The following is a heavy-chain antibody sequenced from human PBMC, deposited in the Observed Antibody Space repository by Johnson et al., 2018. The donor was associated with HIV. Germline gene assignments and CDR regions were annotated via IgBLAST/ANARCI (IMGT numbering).Heavy chain of an antibody. Sequence: VQLVESGGGLVQPGRSLRLSCAASGFTVSSNYMSWVRQAPGKGLEWVANIKQDGSEKYYVDSVKGRFTISRDNAKNSLYLQMNSLRAEDTAVYYCARDFGYSSGWYRDDAFDIWGQGTMVTVSS. J-gene: IGHJ3*02. CDR3: ARDFGYSSGWYRDDAFDI. V-gene: IGHV3-7*01. CDR2: IKQDGSEK. D-gene: IGHD6-19*01. CDR1: GFTVSSNY.